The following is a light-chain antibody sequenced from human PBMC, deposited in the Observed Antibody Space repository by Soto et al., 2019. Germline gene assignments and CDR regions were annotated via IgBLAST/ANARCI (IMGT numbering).Light chain of an antibody. CDR1: QSVSSSY. J-gene: IGKJ3*01. CDR2: GAS. Sequence: EIVLTQSPGPLSLSPGERATLSCRSSQSVSSSYLAWYQQKPGQATRLLIYGASSRATGIPARFSGSGSGTDFTLTIGRLEPEDFAVYYGQQYGRSPFTFGPGTKVYIK. CDR3: QQYGRSPFT. V-gene: IGKV3-20*01.